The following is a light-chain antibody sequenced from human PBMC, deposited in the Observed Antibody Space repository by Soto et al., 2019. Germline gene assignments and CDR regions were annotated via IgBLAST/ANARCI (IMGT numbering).Light chain of an antibody. Sequence: QSALTQPASVSGSPGQSITISCTATSSDVGGYNYVSWYQQHPGKAPKLMIYDVSNRPSGVSNRFSGSKSGNTASLTISGLQAEDEADYYCSSYISSSTLVFGGGTKVTVL. V-gene: IGLV2-14*01. CDR1: SSDVGGYNY. CDR3: SSYISSSTLV. CDR2: DVS. J-gene: IGLJ2*01.